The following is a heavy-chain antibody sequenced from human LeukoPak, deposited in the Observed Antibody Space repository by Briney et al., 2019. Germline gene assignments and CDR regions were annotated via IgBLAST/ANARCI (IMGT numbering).Heavy chain of an antibody. CDR2: ISGSGDNT. CDR1: GFTFSSYA. V-gene: IGHV3-23*01. D-gene: IGHD1-26*01. CDR3: ATQWDGGAGAFDT. Sequence: QPGGSLRLSCAASGFTFSSYAINWVRQAPGKGLEWVSEISGSGDNTYYADSVKGRFTISRDNSKNTLYLQMNSLRAEDTAMYYCATQWDGGAGAFDTWGQGTMVTVSS. J-gene: IGHJ3*02.